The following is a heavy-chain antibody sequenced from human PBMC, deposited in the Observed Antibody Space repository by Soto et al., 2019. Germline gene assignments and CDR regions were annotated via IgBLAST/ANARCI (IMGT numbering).Heavy chain of an antibody. J-gene: IGHJ4*02. D-gene: IGHD6-6*01. CDR2: IYYSGST. Sequence: KPSETLSLTCTVSDGSISSGGYYWSWIRQHPGKGLEWIGYIYYSGSTYYNPSLKSRVTISVDTSKNQFSLKLSSVTAADTAVYYCARGIAARESFDYWGQGTLVTVSS. CDR1: DGSISSGGYY. V-gene: IGHV4-31*03. CDR3: ARGIAARESFDY.